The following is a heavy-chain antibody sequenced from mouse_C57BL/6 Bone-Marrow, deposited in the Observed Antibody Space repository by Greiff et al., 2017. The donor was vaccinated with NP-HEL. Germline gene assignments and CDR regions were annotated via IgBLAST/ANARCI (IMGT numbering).Heavy chain of an antibody. CDR3: ASSMDY. Sequence: QVQLQQPGAELVMPGASVKLSCKASGYTFTSYWMHWVKQRPGQGLEWIGEIDPSDSYTNYNQKFKGKSTLTVDKSSSTAYMQLSSLTSEDSAVYYCASSMDYWGQGPSVTVSS. CDR2: IDPSDSYT. CDR1: GYTFTSYW. V-gene: IGHV1-69*01. J-gene: IGHJ4*01.